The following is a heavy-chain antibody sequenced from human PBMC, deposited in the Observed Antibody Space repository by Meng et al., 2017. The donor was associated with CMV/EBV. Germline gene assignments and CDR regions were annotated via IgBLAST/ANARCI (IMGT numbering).Heavy chain of an antibody. CDR3: ARSIFGVVAYFDY. Sequence: KVSGYTFTDYYMHWVQQAPGKGLEWMGGIVPIFGTANYAQKFQGRVTITTDESTSTAYMELSSLRSEDTAVYYCARSIFGVVAYFDYWGQGTLVTVSS. CDR2: IVPIFGTA. CDR1: GYTFTDYY. J-gene: IGHJ4*02. V-gene: IGHV1-69*05. D-gene: IGHD3-3*01.